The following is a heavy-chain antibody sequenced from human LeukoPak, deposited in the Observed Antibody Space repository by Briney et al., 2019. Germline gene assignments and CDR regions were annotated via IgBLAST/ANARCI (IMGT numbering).Heavy chain of an antibody. CDR1: GFTFSSYW. V-gene: IGHV3-74*01. J-gene: IGHJ6*03. Sequence: GGSLRLSCAASGFTFSSYWMHWVRQAPGKGLVWVSRINGDGSSTAYADSVKGRFTISRDNAKNTLYLQMNSLRAEDTAVYYCASQGNYYYMDVWGKGTTVTVSS. CDR2: INGDGSST. D-gene: IGHD6-13*01. CDR3: ASQGNYYYMDV.